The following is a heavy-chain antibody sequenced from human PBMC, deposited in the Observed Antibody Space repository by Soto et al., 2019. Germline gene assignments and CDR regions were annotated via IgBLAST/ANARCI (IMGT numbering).Heavy chain of an antibody. CDR3: ARDIRVGATTMGAFDI. D-gene: IGHD1-26*01. Sequence: EVQLVESGGGLVQPGGSLRLSCAASGFTFSSYWMSWVRQAPGKGLEWVANIKQDGSEKYYVDSVKGRFTISRDNAKNSLYLQMNSLRAEDTAVYYCARDIRVGATTMGAFDIWGQGTMVTVSS. CDR1: GFTFSSYW. V-gene: IGHV3-7*01. J-gene: IGHJ3*02. CDR2: IKQDGSEK.